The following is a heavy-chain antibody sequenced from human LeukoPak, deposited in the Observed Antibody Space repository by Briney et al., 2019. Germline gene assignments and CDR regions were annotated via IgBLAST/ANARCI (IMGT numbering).Heavy chain of an antibody. J-gene: IGHJ4*02. CDR2: IYYSGTT. Sequence: SETLSLTCTVSGGSISSSTYYWGWIRQPPGKGLEWIGSIYYSGTTYYNPSLKSRVTISADTSKNQFSLKLSSVAAADTAVYYCAGGRSSVLGYWGQGTLVTVSS. CDR1: GGSISSSTYY. V-gene: IGHV4-39*01. D-gene: IGHD6-19*01. CDR3: AGGRSSVLGY.